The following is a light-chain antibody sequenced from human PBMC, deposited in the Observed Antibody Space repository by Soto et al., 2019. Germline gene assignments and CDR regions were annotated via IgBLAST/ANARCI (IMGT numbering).Light chain of an antibody. V-gene: IGKV3-20*01. Sequence: EIVLMQSPGILSLSPGDRATVSCRASETITNNVLAWYQQKPGQAPRLLLYGASTRPTGIPDKFSGSGSGTDFTLTIDKLEPEDFAVYFCHQYGSSPPYTVGQGTKLDIK. CDR1: ETITNNV. CDR3: HQYGSSPPYT. CDR2: GAS. J-gene: IGKJ2*01.